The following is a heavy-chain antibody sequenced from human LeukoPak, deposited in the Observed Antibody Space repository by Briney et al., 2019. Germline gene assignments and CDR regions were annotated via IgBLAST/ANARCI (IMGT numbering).Heavy chain of an antibody. Sequence: ASVKVSCKASGYTFTSYGISWVRQAPGQGLEWMGWISAYNGNTNYAQKFQGRVTITADKSTSTAYMELSSLRSEDTAVYYCAGQQPAYTGYYYYMDVWGKGTTVTVSS. CDR2: ISAYNGNT. V-gene: IGHV1-18*01. D-gene: IGHD6-13*01. CDR1: GYTFTSYG. J-gene: IGHJ6*03. CDR3: AGQQPAYTGYYYYMDV.